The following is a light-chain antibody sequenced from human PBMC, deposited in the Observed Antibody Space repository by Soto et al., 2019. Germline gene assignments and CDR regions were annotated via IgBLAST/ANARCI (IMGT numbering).Light chain of an antibody. CDR2: LGS. J-gene: IGKJ4*01. Sequence: DIGMIQSPLSLPVTPGEPASISCRSSQSLLHSNGHNYEDWYVQKPGESPQLLIYLGSNRASGVPDRFSASGSGTDFTLKISRVEAEDVGGYYCMQGLRTPLTFGGGTKVEIK. CDR1: QSLLHSNGHNY. V-gene: IGKV2-28*01. CDR3: MQGLRTPLT.